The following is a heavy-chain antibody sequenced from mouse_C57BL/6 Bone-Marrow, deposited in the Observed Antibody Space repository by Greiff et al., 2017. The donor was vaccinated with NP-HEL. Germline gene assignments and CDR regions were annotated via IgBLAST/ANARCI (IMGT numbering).Heavy chain of an antibody. CDR1: GYSITSGYY. Sequence: EVKLEESGPGLVKPSQSLSLTCSVTGYSITSGYYWNWIRQFPGNKLEWMGYISYDGSNNYNPSLKNRISITSDTSKNQFFLKLNSVTTEDTATYYCAREAYYGSSYWYFDVWGTGTTVTVSS. V-gene: IGHV3-6*01. J-gene: IGHJ1*03. CDR2: ISYDGSN. CDR3: AREAYYGSSYWYFDV. D-gene: IGHD1-1*01.